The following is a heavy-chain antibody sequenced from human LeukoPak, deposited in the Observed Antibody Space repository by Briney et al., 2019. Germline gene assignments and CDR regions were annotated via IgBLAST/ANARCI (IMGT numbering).Heavy chain of an antibody. Sequence: SVKVSCKVSGGTFSTYEINWVRQAPGQGLEWMGGLTPIFGTANYAQKFQGRVKITADESTSTGCMKLSSLTSEDTAVYYCARPEVATTYFDFWGQGTLVTVSS. D-gene: IGHD5-12*01. CDR3: ARPEVATTYFDF. J-gene: IGHJ4*02. CDR2: LTPIFGTA. CDR1: GGTFSTYE. V-gene: IGHV1-69*13.